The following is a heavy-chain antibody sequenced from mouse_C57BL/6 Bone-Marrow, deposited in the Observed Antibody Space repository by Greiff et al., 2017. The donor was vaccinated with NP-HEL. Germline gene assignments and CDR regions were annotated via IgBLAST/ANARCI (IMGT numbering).Heavy chain of an antibody. CDR3: ARYDYPFDY. J-gene: IGHJ2*01. V-gene: IGHV14-3*01. CDR2: IDPANGNT. CDR1: GFTIKNTY. Sequence: EVQLQQSVAELVRPGASVKLSCTASGFTIKNTYMHWVKQRPEQGLEWIGRIDPANGNTKYAPKFQGKATITADTSSNTAYLLLSSLTSEDTAIYYCARYDYPFDYWGQGTTLTVSS. D-gene: IGHD2-4*01.